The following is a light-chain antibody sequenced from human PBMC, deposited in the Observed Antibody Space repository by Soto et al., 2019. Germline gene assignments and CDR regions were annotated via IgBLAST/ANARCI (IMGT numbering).Light chain of an antibody. CDR2: DAS. V-gene: IGKV3-11*01. CDR1: QSVSGN. Sequence: EIVLTQSPGTLSLSPGERATLSCRASQSVSGNLAWYQQKPGQAPRLLIYDASNRATGIPARFSGSGSGTDFTLTISSLEPEDFAVYYCQQRSNWPTFGGGTKVDIK. CDR3: QQRSNWPT. J-gene: IGKJ4*01.